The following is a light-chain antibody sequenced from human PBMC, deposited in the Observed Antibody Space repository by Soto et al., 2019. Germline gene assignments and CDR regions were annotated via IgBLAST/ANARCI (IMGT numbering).Light chain of an antibody. CDR2: QAS. V-gene: IGKV1-5*03. CDR3: QQYNGYPLT. Sequence: DIQMTQSPSTLSASVGDTVTITCRASQSISSWLAWYQQKPGKAPNLLIYQASSLQGGVPSRFSGSGSGTEFTLTIRSLQPDDFATYYCQQYNGYPLTFGGWNKVEIK. J-gene: IGKJ4*01. CDR1: QSISSW.